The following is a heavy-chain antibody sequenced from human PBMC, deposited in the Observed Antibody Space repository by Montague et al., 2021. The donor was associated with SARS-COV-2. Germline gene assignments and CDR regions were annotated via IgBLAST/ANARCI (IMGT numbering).Heavy chain of an antibody. CDR1: GFTFSSYS. CDR3: ARVPDYYDSSGYYFDAFDI. V-gene: IGHV3-21*01. Sequence: YLRLSCAASGFTFSSYSMNWVRQAPGKGLEWVSSISSSSSYIYYADSVKGRFTISRDNAKNSLYLQMNSLRAEDTAVYYCARVPDYYDSSGYYFDAFDIWGQGTMVTVSS. D-gene: IGHD3-22*01. CDR2: ISSSSSYI. J-gene: IGHJ3*02.